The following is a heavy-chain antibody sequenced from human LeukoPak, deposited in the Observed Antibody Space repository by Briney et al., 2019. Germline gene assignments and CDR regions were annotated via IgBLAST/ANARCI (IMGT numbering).Heavy chain of an antibody. D-gene: IGHD6-19*01. Sequence: SETLSLTCTVSGGSISSYYWSWIRQPPGKGLEWIGYIYYSGSTNYNPSLKSRVTISVDTSKNQFSLKLSSVTAADTAVYYCARRAPYSSGWYDWGQGTLVTASS. CDR1: GGSISSYY. V-gene: IGHV4-59*08. J-gene: IGHJ4*02. CDR2: IYYSGST. CDR3: ARRAPYSSGWYD.